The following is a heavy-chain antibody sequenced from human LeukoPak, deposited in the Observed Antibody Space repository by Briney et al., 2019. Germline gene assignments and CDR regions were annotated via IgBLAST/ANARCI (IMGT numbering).Heavy chain of an antibody. D-gene: IGHD3-10*01. V-gene: IGHV3-23*01. CDR2: ITSSGDST. J-gene: IGHJ2*01. CDR1: EFTFSSYA. CDR3: AKPAESFDL. Sequence: PGGSLRLSCVASEFTFSSYAMSWVRQAPGKGLECVAGITSSGDSTYYTDSVKGGFTISRDNSKNTLYLQMNSLRAEDSAVYLCAKPAESFDLWGRGTLVTVSS.